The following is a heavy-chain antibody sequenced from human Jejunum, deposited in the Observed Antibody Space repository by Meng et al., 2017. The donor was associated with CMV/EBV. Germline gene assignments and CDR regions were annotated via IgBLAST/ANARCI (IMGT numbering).Heavy chain of an antibody. V-gene: IGHV7-4-1*02. Sequence: QVQLVQSWAELKKPGASVKVSCKASGYTFTMDPMNWVRQAPGQGLEWLGWISTNTGNPTYAQGFKGRFVFSVDTSVSTAYLQISSLKAEDTAVYYCGTLKYTSGFYGPAYWGQGALVTVSS. CDR2: ISTNTGNP. D-gene: IGHD6-19*01. J-gene: IGHJ4*02. CDR1: GYTFTMDP. CDR3: GTLKYTSGFYGPAY.